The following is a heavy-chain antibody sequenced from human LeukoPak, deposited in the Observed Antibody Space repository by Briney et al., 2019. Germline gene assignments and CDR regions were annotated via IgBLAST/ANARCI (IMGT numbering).Heavy chain of an antibody. CDR1: GDYISSYY. V-gene: IGHV4-59*08. D-gene: IGHD3-22*01. CDR2: MYDSGRS. CDR3: ARRDASSGSWRFDP. Sequence: PSETLSFTCTVSGDYISSYYWSWIRQPPGKGLEWIGYMYDSGRSNYYPSLKSRATISIDTSKNQFSLKLTSVTAADTAVYYCARRDASSGSWRFDPWGQGTLVTVSS. J-gene: IGHJ5*02.